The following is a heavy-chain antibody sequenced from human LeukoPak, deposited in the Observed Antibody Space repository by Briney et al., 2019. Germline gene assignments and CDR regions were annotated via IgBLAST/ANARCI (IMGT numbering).Heavy chain of an antibody. CDR1: GFTFSSYS. CDR2: ISSSSSYI. J-gene: IGHJ3*02. Sequence: PGGSLRLSCAASGFTFSSYSMNWVRQAPGKGLEWVSSISSSSSYIYYADSVKGRFTISRDNAKNSLYLQMNSLRAEDTALYHCARDMGYYDSSVGIDIWGQGTMVTVSS. CDR3: ARDMGYYDSSVGIDI. D-gene: IGHD3-22*01. V-gene: IGHV3-21*04.